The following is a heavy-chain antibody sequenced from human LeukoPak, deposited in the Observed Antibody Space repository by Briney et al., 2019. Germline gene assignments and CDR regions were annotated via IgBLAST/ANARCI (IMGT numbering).Heavy chain of an antibody. Sequence: GGSLRLSCAASGFTFSSYSINWVRQAPGKGLEWVSYISSGYPTIYYADSVKGRFTISRDNAKNSLYLQMNSLRAEDTAVYYCARVSGGDPGYWGQGTLVTVSS. CDR2: ISSGYPTI. CDR3: ARVSGGDPGY. V-gene: IGHV3-48*01. D-gene: IGHD2-21*02. CDR1: GFTFSSYS. J-gene: IGHJ4*02.